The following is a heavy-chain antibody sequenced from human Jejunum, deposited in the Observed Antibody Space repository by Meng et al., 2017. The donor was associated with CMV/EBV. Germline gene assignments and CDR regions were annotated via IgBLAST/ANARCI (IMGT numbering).Heavy chain of an antibody. J-gene: IGHJ4*02. Sequence: RPGPGPGLVTPSQTLSLTCTVSGGSISSGYNYWSWIRQPPGKGLEWIGYIYYSGSTYYNPSLKSRLTISVDTSKNQFSLNLTSVTAADTAVYYCARVSPRQTIFDYWGQGTLVTVSS. CDR2: IYYSGST. CDR3: ARVSPRQTIFDY. D-gene: IGHD6-6*01. V-gene: IGHV4-30-4*08. CDR1: GGSISSGYNY.